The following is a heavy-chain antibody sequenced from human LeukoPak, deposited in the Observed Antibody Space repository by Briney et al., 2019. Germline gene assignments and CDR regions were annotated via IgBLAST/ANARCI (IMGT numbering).Heavy chain of an antibody. D-gene: IGHD3-3*01. CDR2: IYYSGST. J-gene: IGHJ4*02. CDR1: GGSTSSGDYY. V-gene: IGHV4-30-4*01. Sequence: SETLSLTCTVSGGSTSSGDYYWSWIRQPPGKGLEWIGYIYYSGSTYYNPSLKSRVTISVDTSKNQFSLKLSSVTAADTAVYYCARALSSGYYQYYFDYWGQGTLVTVSS. CDR3: ARALSSGYYQYYFDY.